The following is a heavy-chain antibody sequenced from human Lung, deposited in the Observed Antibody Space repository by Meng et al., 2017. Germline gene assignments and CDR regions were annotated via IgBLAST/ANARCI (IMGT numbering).Heavy chain of an antibody. CDR3: ARGPTTMAHDFDY. D-gene: IGHD4-11*01. J-gene: IGHJ4*02. V-gene: IGHV4-34*01. Sequence: QVQLRLWRAGPWKPSELLSLTAVVAGGSFSDYYWSWIRKPPGKVLEWIGEINHSASTNYTPSLESRATISVDTSQNNLSLKLSSVTAADSAVYYCARGPTTMAHDFDYWGQGTLVTVS. CDR2: INHSAST. CDR1: GGSFSDYY.